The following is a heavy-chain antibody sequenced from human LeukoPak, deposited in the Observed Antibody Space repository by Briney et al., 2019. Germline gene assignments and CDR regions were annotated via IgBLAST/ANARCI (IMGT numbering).Heavy chain of an antibody. Sequence: SETLSLTCTVWGGSISSSSYYWGWVRQPPGKGREGIGSIYYSGSTYDHPALKSRGTRSVEPSKNQFSLKLRSVTAADTAVYYCARVYSSGWYRAFDIWGQGTMVTVSS. CDR3: ARVYSSGWYRAFDI. V-gene: IGHV4-39*01. D-gene: IGHD6-19*01. CDR1: GGSISSSSYY. J-gene: IGHJ3*02. CDR2: IYYSGST.